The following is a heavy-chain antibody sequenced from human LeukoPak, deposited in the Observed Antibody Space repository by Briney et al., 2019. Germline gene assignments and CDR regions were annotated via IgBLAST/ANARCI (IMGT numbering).Heavy chain of an antibody. J-gene: IGHJ4*02. CDR3: AKTTTGYSSGRYPAWPIDY. V-gene: IGHV3-23*01. CDR1: XXSYA. Sequence: XXSYAXXWVRQAPGKGLEWVSGIFGSGGSAHYADSVKGRFTISRDNSKNTVYLQMDSLRAEDTAIYYCAKTTTGYSSGRYPAWPIDYWGQGTLVTVSS. D-gene: IGHD2-15*01. CDR2: IFGSGGSA.